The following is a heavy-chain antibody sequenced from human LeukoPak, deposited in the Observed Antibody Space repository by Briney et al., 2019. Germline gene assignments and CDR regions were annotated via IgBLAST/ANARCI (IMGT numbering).Heavy chain of an antibody. CDR2: ISGSGGST. J-gene: IGHJ6*04. CDR3: AELGITMIGGV. Sequence: PGGSLRLSCAASGFTFSSYAMSWVRQAPGKGLEWVSAISGSGGSTYYPDSVKGRFTISRDNAKNSLYLQMNSLRAEDTAVYYCAELGITMIGGVWGKGTTVTISS. D-gene: IGHD3-10*02. CDR1: GFTFSSYA. V-gene: IGHV3-23*01.